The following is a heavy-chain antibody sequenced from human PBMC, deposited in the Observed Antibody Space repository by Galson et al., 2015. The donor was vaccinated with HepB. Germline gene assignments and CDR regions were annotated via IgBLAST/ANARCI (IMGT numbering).Heavy chain of an antibody. V-gene: IGHV3-11*01. J-gene: IGHJ6*03. CDR2: ITSSGINK. CDR1: GLTFSDYH. Sequence: SLRLSCAASGLTFSDYHTSWIRQAPGKGLEWVSHITSSGINKYYADSVKGRFTVSRDNAKNSLYLYMNSLRAEDTAVYYCASPSRVTMMINAYFMDVWGKGTTVTVSS. D-gene: IGHD3-22*01. CDR3: ASPSRVTMMINAYFMDV.